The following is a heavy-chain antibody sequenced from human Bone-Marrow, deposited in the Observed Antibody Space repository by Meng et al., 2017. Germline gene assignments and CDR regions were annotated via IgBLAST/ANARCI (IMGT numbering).Heavy chain of an antibody. Sequence: VQLQEAGPGLGKPSQTLSLTCTVSGGSISSGGYYWSWIRQHPGKGLEWIGYIYYSGSTYYNPSLKSLVTISVDTSKNQFSLKLSSVTAADTAVYYCARTYYDFWSGYYYFDYWGQGTLVTVSS. CDR3: ARTYYDFWSGYYYFDY. D-gene: IGHD3-3*01. CDR1: GGSISSGGYY. CDR2: IYYSGST. V-gene: IGHV4-31*01. J-gene: IGHJ4*02.